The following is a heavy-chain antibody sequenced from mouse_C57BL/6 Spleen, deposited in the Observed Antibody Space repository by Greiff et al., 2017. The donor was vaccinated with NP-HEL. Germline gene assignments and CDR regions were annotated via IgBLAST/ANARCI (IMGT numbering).Heavy chain of an antibody. J-gene: IGHJ2*01. CDR2: IDPSDSYT. CDR1: GYTFTSYW. Sequence: QVHVKQPGAELVMPGASVKLSCKASGYTFTSYWMHWVKQRPGQGLEWIGEIDPSDSYTNYNQKFKGKSTLTVDKSSSTAYMQLSSLTSEDSAVYYCARHYYGSGDYWGQGTTLTVSS. D-gene: IGHD1-1*01. V-gene: IGHV1-69*01. CDR3: ARHYYGSGDY.